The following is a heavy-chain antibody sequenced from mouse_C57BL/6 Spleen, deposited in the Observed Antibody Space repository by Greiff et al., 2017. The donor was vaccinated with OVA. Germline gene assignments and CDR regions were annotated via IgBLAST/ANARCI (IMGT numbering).Heavy chain of an antibody. V-gene: IGHV1-69*01. D-gene: IGHD2-10*02. J-gene: IGHJ1*03. CDR3: ARPYGNYWYFDV. Sequence: VKLQQPGAELVMPGASVKLSCKASGYTFTSYWMHWVKQRPGQGLEWIGEIDPSDSYTNYNHKFKGKSTLTVDKSSSTAYMQLSSLTSEDSAVYYCARPYGNYWYFDVWGTGTTVTVSS. CDR2: IDPSDSYT. CDR1: GYTFTSYW.